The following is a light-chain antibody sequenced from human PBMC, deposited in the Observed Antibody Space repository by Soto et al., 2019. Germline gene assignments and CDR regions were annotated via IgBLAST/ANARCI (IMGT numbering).Light chain of an antibody. J-gene: IGLJ1*01. CDR3: RSYTTSSTPYV. Sequence: QSALTQPASVSGSPGQSMTISCTGTSSDVGGYNYVSSYQQHPGKAPKLMIYEVSNRPSGVSNRFSGAKSGNTASLNISGLPPEDEAKYHCRSYTTSSTPYVFASGSKGT. CDR1: SSDVGGYNY. V-gene: IGLV2-14*01. CDR2: EVS.